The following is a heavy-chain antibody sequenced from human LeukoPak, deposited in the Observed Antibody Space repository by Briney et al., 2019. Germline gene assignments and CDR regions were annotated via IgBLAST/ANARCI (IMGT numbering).Heavy chain of an antibody. CDR2: ISAYNDDT. V-gene: IGHV1-18*01. CDR3: VREYSSGWYRRGGYFDY. CDR1: GGTFSSYA. Sequence: ASVKVSCKASGGTFSSYAISWVRQAPGQGLEWMGWISAYNDDTNYAQKLQGRVTMTTDTSTSTAYMELRSLRSDDTAVYFCVREYSSGWYRRGGYFDYWGQGTLVTVSS. D-gene: IGHD6-19*01. J-gene: IGHJ4*02.